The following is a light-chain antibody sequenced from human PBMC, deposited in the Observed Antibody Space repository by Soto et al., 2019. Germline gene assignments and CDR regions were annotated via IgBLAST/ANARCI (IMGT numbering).Light chain of an antibody. CDR2: SAS. V-gene: IGKV1-9*01. Sequence: DIQLTQSPSFLSASVGDTVTITCRASQGISTYLGWYQQKPGKAPKLLIHSASTLQSGVPPRFSGSGSGTEVTLTVSSLQPEDFASYYCQQLKSYPQTFGGGTTVEIK. CDR1: QGISTY. J-gene: IGKJ4*01. CDR3: QQLKSYPQT.